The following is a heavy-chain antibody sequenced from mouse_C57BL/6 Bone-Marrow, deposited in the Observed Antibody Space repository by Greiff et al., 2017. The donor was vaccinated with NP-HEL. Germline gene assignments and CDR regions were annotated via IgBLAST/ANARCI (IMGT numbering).Heavy chain of an antibody. CDR1: GYTFTYYY. Sequence: VQLQQSGPELVKPGASVKISCKASGYTFTYYYMHWVKQSHGKSLEWIGDINPNNGGTSYNQKFKGKATLTVDKSSSTAYMELRSLTSEDSAVYYCARSILLRYYFDYWGQGTTLTVSS. D-gene: IGHD1-1*01. CDR3: ARSILLRYYFDY. CDR2: INPNNGGT. V-gene: IGHV1-26*01. J-gene: IGHJ2*01.